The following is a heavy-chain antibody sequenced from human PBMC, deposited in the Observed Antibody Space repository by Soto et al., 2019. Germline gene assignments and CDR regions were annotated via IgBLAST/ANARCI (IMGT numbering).Heavy chain of an antibody. CDR2: ISYDGSNK. CDR3: AKARTYGRYYYYYMDV. Sequence: GGSLRLSCAASGFTFSSYGMHWVRQAPGKGLEWVAVISYDGSNKYYADSVKGRFTISRDNSKNTLYLQMNSLRAEDTAVYYCAKARTYGRYYYYYMDVWGKGTTVTVSS. V-gene: IGHV3-30*18. J-gene: IGHJ6*03. D-gene: IGHD4-17*01. CDR1: GFTFSSYG.